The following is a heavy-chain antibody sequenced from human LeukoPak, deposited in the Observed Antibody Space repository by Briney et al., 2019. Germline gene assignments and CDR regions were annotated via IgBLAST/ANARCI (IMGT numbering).Heavy chain of an antibody. CDR1: GFTVNSNY. CDR3: AREYPGHYYDSSGYYTNDAFDI. Sequence: GGSLRLSCAASGFTVNSNYMNWVRQAPGKGLEWVSVIYSGGSTYYADSVKGRFTISRDNSKNTLYLQMNSLRAEDTAVYYCAREYPGHYYDSSGYYTNDAFDIWGLGTMVTVSA. J-gene: IGHJ3*02. CDR2: IYSGGST. V-gene: IGHV3-53*01. D-gene: IGHD3-22*01.